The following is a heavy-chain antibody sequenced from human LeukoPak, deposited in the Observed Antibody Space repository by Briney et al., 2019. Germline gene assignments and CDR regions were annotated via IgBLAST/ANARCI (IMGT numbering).Heavy chain of an antibody. V-gene: IGHV4-61*01. J-gene: IGHJ4*02. Sequence: SETLSLTCTVSGFSVTTDSYCWGWIRQPPGKGLEWIGYDYCGGNTNYDPSLKRRVTVSVDTSKNQFSLTLTSVTAADTAVYFCARDHFGSLDSWGQGILVTVSS. CDR3: ARDHFGSLDS. CDR2: DYCGGNT. CDR1: GFSVTTDSYC. D-gene: IGHD3-10*01.